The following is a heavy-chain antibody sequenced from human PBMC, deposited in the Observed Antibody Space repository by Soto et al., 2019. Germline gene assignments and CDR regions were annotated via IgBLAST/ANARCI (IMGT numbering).Heavy chain of an antibody. Sequence: PSETLSLTCTVPGGSIRSSSSYWGWIRTPPGKGLEWIGSIYYSGSTYYNPSLKSRVTISLDTSKNQFSLKLSSVTAADTAVYYCASFYGSGRQHYGMDVWGQGTTVS. CDR3: ASFYGSGRQHYGMDV. V-gene: IGHV4-39*01. D-gene: IGHD3-10*01. CDR2: IYYSGST. CDR1: GGSIRSSSSY. J-gene: IGHJ6*02.